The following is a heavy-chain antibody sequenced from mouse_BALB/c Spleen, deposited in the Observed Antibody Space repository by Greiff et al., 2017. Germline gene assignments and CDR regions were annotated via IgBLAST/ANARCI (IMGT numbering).Heavy chain of an antibody. CDR3: ARWGY. CDR2: IYPGDGDT. CDR1: GYAFSSYW. Sequence: QVHVKQSGAELVRPGSSVKISCKASGYAFSSYWMNWVKQRPGQGLEWIGQIYPGDGDTNYNGKFKGKATLTADKSSSTAYMQLSSLTSEDSAVYFCARWGYWGQGTTLTVSS. V-gene: IGHV1-80*01. J-gene: IGHJ2*01.